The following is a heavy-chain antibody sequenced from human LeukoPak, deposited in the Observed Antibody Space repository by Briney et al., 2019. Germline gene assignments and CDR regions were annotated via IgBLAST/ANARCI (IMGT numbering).Heavy chain of an antibody. CDR2: FSGSGGST. V-gene: IGHV3-23*01. CDR3: AKVVIVVVPAARNYSNYVSYFDY. Sequence: QAGGYLRLSLAASGFTFSSYAMSWVRQAPGKGLEWVSAFSGSGGSTYYADSEKGRFTITRDNSKNTLHLQMNSLRAEDTAVYYCAKVVIVVVPAARNYSNYVSYFDYWGQGTLVTVSS. J-gene: IGHJ4*02. CDR1: GFTFSSYA. D-gene: IGHD2-2*01.